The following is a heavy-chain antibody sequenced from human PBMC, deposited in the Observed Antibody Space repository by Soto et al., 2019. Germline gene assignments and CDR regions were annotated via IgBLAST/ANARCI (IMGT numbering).Heavy chain of an antibody. D-gene: IGHD6-19*01. CDR1: GGTFSSYA. Sequence: ASVKVSCKTSGGTFSSYAISWVRQAPGQGLEWMGGIIPIFDTANYAQKFQGRVTITADESTSTAYMELSSLRSEDTAVYYCATGYSSGSYYYYGMDVWGQGTTVTVSS. CDR3: ATGYSSGSYYYYGMDV. CDR2: IIPIFDTA. V-gene: IGHV1-69*13. J-gene: IGHJ6*02.